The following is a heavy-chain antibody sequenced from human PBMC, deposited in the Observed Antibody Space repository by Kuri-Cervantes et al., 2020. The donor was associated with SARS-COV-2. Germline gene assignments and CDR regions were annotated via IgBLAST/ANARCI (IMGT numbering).Heavy chain of an antibody. CDR1: RFPFRSYW. Sequence: LSLTCAASRFPFRSYWMSWVRQAPGKGLEWVANIKEDGSERYYVDSVKGRFTISRDSAKNSLYLQMNNLRAEDTAVYYCARFVIGRAISTAGPGFFDYWGQGTLVTVSS. CDR2: IKEDGSER. CDR3: ARFVIGRAISTAGPGFFDY. D-gene: IGHD6-13*01. J-gene: IGHJ4*02. V-gene: IGHV3-7*03.